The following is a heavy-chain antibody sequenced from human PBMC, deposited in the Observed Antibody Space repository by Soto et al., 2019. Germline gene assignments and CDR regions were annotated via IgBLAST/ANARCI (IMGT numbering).Heavy chain of an antibody. CDR1: GYTFSSYY. V-gene: IGHV1-46*01. D-gene: IGHD2-2*02. CDR3: AREEGYCTRTTCYKEGWRY. J-gene: IGHJ4*02. CDR2: IIPSGDST. Sequence: ASVKVSCKASGYTFSSYYMHWVRQAPGQGLEWMGMIIPSGDSTNYAQKFQGRVTMTSDTSTSTVYMELSSLRSEDTAVYYCAREEGYCTRTTCYKEGWRYWGKGTLVTVSS.